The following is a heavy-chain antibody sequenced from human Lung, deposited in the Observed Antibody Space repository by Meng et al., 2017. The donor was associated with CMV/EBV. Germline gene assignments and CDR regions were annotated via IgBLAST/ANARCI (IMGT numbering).Heavy chain of an antibody. Sequence: SVDSISICIYYWTWLRQHPAKGLEWIGYIYYSGSTYYNSSLKRRLTIAVVMSKHQFSLKLSSVTTADTAVHYCARLTICGVEGGLDSWGQGTLVTVSS. CDR2: IYYSGST. V-gene: IGHV4-31*02. CDR1: VDSISICIYY. CDR3: ARLTICGVEGGLDS. D-gene: IGHD3-3*01. J-gene: IGHJ4*02.